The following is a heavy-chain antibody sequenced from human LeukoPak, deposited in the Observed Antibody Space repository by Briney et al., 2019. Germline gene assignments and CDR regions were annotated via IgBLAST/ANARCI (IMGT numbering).Heavy chain of an antibody. Sequence: GGSLRLSCAASGFTFSTYGMHWVRRAPGKGLEWVAIIWYDGNKKYYADSVKGRFTISRDNSKNTLYLQMNSLRAEDTAVYYCAKAAFYDSSPMDPWGQGTLVTVSS. CDR1: GFTFSTYG. V-gene: IGHV3-33*06. J-gene: IGHJ5*02. D-gene: IGHD3-22*01. CDR2: IWYDGNKK. CDR3: AKAAFYDSSPMDP.